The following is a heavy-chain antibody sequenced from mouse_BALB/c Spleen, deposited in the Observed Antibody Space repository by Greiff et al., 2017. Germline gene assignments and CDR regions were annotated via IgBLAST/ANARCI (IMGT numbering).Heavy chain of an antibody. CDR1: GYSFTGYY. J-gene: IGHJ4*01. V-gene: IGHV1S34*01. D-gene: IGHD2-10*02. CDR3: ARKKYGNYEYAMDY. CDR2: IGCYNGAT. Sequence: LVKTGASVKISCQASGYSFTGYYMHWVKQSHGKSLEWIGYIGCYNGATSYNQKFKGKATFTVVTSSSTAYMQFNSLTSEDSAVYNCARKKYGNYEYAMDYWGQGTSVTVSS.